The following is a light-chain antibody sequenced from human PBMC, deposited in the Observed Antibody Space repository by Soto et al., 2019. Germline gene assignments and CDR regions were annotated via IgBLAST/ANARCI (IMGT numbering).Light chain of an antibody. CDR2: EVT. CDR3: SSYTITSSPV. V-gene: IGLV2-14*01. CDR1: SIDVGGYDF. J-gene: IGLJ1*01. Sequence: QSALTQPASVSGSPGQSTPISGTGTSIDVGGYDFVSWYRQYPGQAPKILIYEVTHRPSGVPDRFSGSKSGNTASLTISGLQADDEADYYCSSYTITSSPVFGPGTKLTVL.